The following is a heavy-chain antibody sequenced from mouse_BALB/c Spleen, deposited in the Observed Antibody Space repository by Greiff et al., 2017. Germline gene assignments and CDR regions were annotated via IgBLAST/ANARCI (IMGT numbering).Heavy chain of an antibody. CDR3: ARDRGHYGYDGWYFDV. CDR1: GFSLTSYG. Sequence: QVQLKQSGPGLVAPSQSLSITCTVSGFSLTSYGVHWVRQPPGKGLEWLGVIWAGGSTNYNSALMSRLSISKDNSKSQVFLKMNSLQTDDTAMYYCARDRGHYGYDGWYFDVWGAGTTVTVSS. J-gene: IGHJ1*01. D-gene: IGHD2-2*01. CDR2: IWAGGST. V-gene: IGHV2-9*02.